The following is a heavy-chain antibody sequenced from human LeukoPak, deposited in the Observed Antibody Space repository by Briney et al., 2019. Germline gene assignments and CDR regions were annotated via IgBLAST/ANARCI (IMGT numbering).Heavy chain of an antibody. CDR2: ISGSGGST. J-gene: IGHJ4*02. CDR1: GFTFSSYA. Sequence: PGGSLRLSCAASGFTFSSYAMSWVRQAPGKGLEWVSAISGSGGSTYYADSVKGRFTISRDNSKNTLYLQMNSLRAEDTAVYYCAKDSSAWGYCSSTSCPRGDYWGQGTPVTVSS. V-gene: IGHV3-23*01. D-gene: IGHD2-2*01. CDR3: AKDSSAWGYCSSTSCPRGDY.